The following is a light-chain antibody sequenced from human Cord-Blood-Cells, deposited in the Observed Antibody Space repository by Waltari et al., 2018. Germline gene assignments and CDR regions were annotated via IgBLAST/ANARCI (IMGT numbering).Light chain of an antibody. J-gene: IGLJ3*02. CDR1: NLGDKY. Sequence: SYELTQPPSVSVSPGQTASLTCPGDNLGDKYACWYQQKPGQSPVLVIYQDSKRPSGIPERFSGSNSGNTATLTISGTQAMDEADYYCQAWDSSTWVFGGGTKLTVL. V-gene: IGLV3-1*01. CDR3: QAWDSSTWV. CDR2: QDS.